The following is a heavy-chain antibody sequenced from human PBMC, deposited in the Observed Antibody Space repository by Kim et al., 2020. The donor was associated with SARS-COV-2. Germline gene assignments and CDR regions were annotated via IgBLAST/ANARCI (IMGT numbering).Heavy chain of an antibody. V-gene: IGHV5-51*01. J-gene: IGHJ4*02. CDR3: ARVYGSGSYYLDY. D-gene: IGHD3-10*01. Sequence: YSPSFQGQVTISAERSISTAYLQWSSLKASDTAMYYCARVYGSGSYYLDYWGQGTLVTVSS.